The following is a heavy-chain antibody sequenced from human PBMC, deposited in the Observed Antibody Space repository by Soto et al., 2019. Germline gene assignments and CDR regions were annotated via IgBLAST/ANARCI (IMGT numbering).Heavy chain of an antibody. V-gene: IGHV3-30-3*01. CDR3: ARDGTRGSSSWLTHFDY. Sequence: GGSLRLSCAASGFTFSSYAMHWVRQAPGKGLEWVAVISYDGSNKYYADSVKGRFTISRDNSKNTLYLQMNSLRAEDTAVYYCARDGTRGSSSWLTHFDYWGQGTLVTVSS. D-gene: IGHD6-13*01. J-gene: IGHJ4*02. CDR1: GFTFSSYA. CDR2: ISYDGSNK.